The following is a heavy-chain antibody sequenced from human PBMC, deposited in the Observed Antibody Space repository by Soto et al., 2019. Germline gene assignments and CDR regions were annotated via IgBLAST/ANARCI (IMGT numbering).Heavy chain of an antibody. CDR2: ISSSSSTI. Sequence: PGGSLRLSCAASGFTFSSYSMNWVRQAPGKGLEWVSYISSSSSTIYYVDFVKGRFTISRDNAKNSLYLQMNSLRAEDTAVYYCARAEGFKYSSRFDIWGQGTMVTVSS. CDR1: GFTFSSYS. D-gene: IGHD6-13*01. V-gene: IGHV3-48*01. CDR3: ARAEGFKYSSRFDI. J-gene: IGHJ3*02.